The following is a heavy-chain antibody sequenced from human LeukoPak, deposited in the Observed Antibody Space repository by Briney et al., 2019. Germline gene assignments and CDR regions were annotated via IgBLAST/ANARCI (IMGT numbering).Heavy chain of an antibody. CDR1: GYTFTSYD. CDR2: MNPNSGNT. V-gene: IGHV1-8*03. Sequence: ASVKVSCKASGYTFTSYDINWVRQATGQGLEWMGWMNPNSGNTGYAQKFQGRVTITRNTSISTAYMELSSLRSEDTAVYYCARGRYYYDSSGYYLAFDYWGQGTLVTVSS. J-gene: IGHJ4*02. CDR3: ARGRYYYDSSGYYLAFDY. D-gene: IGHD3-22*01.